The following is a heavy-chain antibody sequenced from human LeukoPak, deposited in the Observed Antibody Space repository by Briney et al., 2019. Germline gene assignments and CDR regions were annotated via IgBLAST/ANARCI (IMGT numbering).Heavy chain of an antibody. V-gene: IGHV1-18*01. J-gene: IGHJ3*02. CDR2: ISVYNGNT. CDR3: AGGQVIVLMVPSFDAFDI. D-gene: IGHD2-8*01. Sequence: ASVKVSCKASGYTFTSYGISWVRQAPGQWLEWMGWISVYNGNTNYAQKVQGRVTMTTDTSTSTAYMELSSLRSEDTAVYYCAGGQVIVLMVPSFDAFDIWGQGTMVTVSS. CDR1: GYTFTSYG.